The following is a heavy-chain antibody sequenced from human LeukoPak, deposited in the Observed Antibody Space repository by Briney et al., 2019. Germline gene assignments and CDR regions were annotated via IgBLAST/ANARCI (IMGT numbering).Heavy chain of an antibody. D-gene: IGHD2-15*01. Sequence: GGSLRLSCAASGFSVSTNYMGWVRQAPGKGLEWVSIIYSGDNTYYPDSVKGRFTISRDNSKNTLCLQMNSLRVEDTAVYYCARDWGKGYCSGGSCYSTLSNFWGQGTLVTVSS. CDR2: IYSGDNT. CDR3: ARDWGKGYCSGGSCYSTLSNF. CDR1: GFSVSTNY. J-gene: IGHJ4*02. V-gene: IGHV3-66*01.